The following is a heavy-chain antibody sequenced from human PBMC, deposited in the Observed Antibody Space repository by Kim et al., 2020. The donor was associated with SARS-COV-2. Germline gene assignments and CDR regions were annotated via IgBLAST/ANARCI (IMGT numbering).Heavy chain of an antibody. CDR3: ARDPPPYSSGWYGMDV. CDR2: IWYDGSNK. J-gene: IGHJ6*02. CDR1: GFTFSSYG. Sequence: GGSLRLSCAASGFTFSSYGMHWVRQAPGNGLEWVAVIWYDGSNKYYADSVKGRFTISRDNSKNTLYLQMNSLRAEDTAVYYCARDPPPYSSGWYGMDVWGQGTTVTVSS. V-gene: IGHV3-33*01. D-gene: IGHD6-19*01.